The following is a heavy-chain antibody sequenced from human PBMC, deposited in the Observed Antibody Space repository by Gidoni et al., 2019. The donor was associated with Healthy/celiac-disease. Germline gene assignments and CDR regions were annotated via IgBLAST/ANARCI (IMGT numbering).Heavy chain of an antibody. CDR3: VHRSVTTVTTINWFDP. Sequence: GVGVGWIRQPPGKALEWLALIYWNDDKRYSPSLKSRLTITKDTSKNQVVLTMTNMDPMDTATYYGVHRSVTTVTTINWFDPWGQGTLVTVPS. D-gene: IGHD4-17*01. CDR2: IYWNDDK. CDR1: GVG. J-gene: IGHJ5*02. V-gene: IGHV2-5*01.